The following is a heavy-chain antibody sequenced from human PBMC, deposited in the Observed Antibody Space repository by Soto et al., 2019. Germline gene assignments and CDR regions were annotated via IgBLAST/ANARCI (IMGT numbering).Heavy chain of an antibody. CDR3: ARSRITMVRGVTRFDY. CDR2: INHSGST. V-gene: IGHV4-34*01. J-gene: IGHJ4*02. CDR1: GGSFSGYY. Sequence: SETLSLTCAVYGGSFSGYYWSWIRQPPGKGLEWIGEINHSGSTNYNPSLKSRVTISVDTSKNQFSLKLSSVTAADTAVYYCARSRITMVRGVTRFDYWGQGTLVTVSS. D-gene: IGHD3-10*01.